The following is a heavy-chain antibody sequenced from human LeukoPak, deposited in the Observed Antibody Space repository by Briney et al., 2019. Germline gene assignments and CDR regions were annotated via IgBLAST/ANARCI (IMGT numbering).Heavy chain of an antibody. J-gene: IGHJ4*02. CDR1: GGSNSSYY. D-gene: IGHD7-27*01. V-gene: IGHV4-59*01. CDR2: IYYSGST. Sequence: ETLSLTCTVSGGSNSSYYWSLVRQPPGKGLEWIGYIYYSGSTNYNPSLRSRVTMSADTSKNQFSLKLSSVTAADTAVYYCASLKLGNDYWGQGTLVTVSS. CDR3: ASLKLGNDY.